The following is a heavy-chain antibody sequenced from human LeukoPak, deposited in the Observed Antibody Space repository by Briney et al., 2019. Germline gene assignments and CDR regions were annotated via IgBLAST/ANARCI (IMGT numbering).Heavy chain of an antibody. CDR1: GYTFTSYG. D-gene: IGHD7-27*01. CDR2: INTGNGNT. CDR3: ARLHLGIGHFYGMDV. V-gene: IGHV1-3*04. Sequence: GASVKVSCTASGYTFTSYGIHWVRQAPGQRLEWMGWINTGNGNTEYSQKFQGRVTITRDTSASTAYVELSSLRSEDTAVYYCARLHLGIGHFYGMDVWGQGTTVTVSS. J-gene: IGHJ6*02.